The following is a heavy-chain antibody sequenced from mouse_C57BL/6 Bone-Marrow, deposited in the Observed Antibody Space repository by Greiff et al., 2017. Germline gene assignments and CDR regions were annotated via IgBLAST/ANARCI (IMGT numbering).Heavy chain of an antibody. CDR3: ARGGYYVAY. Sequence: VQLQQPGAELVMPGASVKLSCKASGYTFTSYWMHWVKQRPGQGLEWIGEIDPSDSYTNYNQKFKGKSTLTVDKSSSTAYMQLSRLTSEDSAVYYCARGGYYVAYWGQGTLVTVSA. D-gene: IGHD2-3*01. J-gene: IGHJ3*01. V-gene: IGHV1-69*01. CDR1: GYTFTSYW. CDR2: IDPSDSYT.